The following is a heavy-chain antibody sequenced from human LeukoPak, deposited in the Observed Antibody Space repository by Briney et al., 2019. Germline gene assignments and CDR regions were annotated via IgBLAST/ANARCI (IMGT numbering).Heavy chain of an antibody. J-gene: IGHJ3*02. Sequence: PSETLSLTCTVSGGSISSYYWSWIRQPPGKGPEWIGYIYYSGSTNYNPSLKSRVTISVDTSKNQFSLKLSSVTAADTAVYYCATSRYFDWLWAFDIWGQGTMVTVSS. CDR3: ATSRYFDWLWAFDI. CDR1: GGSISSYY. D-gene: IGHD3-9*01. CDR2: IYYSGST. V-gene: IGHV4-59*01.